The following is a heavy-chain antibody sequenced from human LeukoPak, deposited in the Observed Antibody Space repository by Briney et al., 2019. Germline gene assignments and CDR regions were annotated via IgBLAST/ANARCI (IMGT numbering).Heavy chain of an antibody. CDR2: AKYRSRWYI. J-gene: IGHJ4*02. CDR3: AKGSFEGGFDF. V-gene: IGHV6-1*01. D-gene: IGHD2-15*01. CDR1: GNSVSSNYAA. Sequence: SQTLSLTCAISGNSVSSNYAAWHWIRQSPSRGLEWLGEAKYRSRWYIEYAESVKNRITINPDTSKNQLSLQLNPVTPDDTAVYYCAKGSFEGGFDFWGQRTLVTVSS.